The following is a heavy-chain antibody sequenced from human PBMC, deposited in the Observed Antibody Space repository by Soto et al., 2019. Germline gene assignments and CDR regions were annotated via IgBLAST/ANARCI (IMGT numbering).Heavy chain of an antibody. CDR3: ARLHSGWSRDNWFDP. Sequence: PGESLKLSCTGSGYSFTSYWIGWVRQMPGKGLEWMALIYPGDSDTRYSPSFQGQVTISADKSISTAYLQWSSLKASDTAMYYCARLHSGWSRDNWFDPWGQGTLVTVSS. CDR1: GYSFTSYW. CDR2: IYPGDSDT. V-gene: IGHV5-51*01. D-gene: IGHD6-19*01. J-gene: IGHJ5*02.